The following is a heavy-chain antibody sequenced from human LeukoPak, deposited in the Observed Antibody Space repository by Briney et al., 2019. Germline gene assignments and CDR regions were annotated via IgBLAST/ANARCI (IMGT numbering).Heavy chain of an antibody. V-gene: IGHV4-59*08. CDR2: IYYSGST. CDR3: ARLSIVGAVFDY. CDR1: GGSISSYY. D-gene: IGHD1-26*01. J-gene: IGHJ4*02. Sequence: SETLSLTCTVSGGSISSYYWSWIRQPPGKGLEWIGYIYYSGSTNYNPSLKSRVTISVDTSKNQFSLKLSSVNAADTAVYYCARLSIVGAVFDYWGQGTLVTVSS.